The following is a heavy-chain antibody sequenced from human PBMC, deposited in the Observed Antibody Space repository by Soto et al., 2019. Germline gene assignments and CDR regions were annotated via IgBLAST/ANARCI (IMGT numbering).Heavy chain of an antibody. V-gene: IGHV3-30*18. CDR3: AKVLLTYTSGWYHPHFDY. CDR2: VSNDGSNK. J-gene: IGHJ4*02. Sequence: TVGSLRLSCAASGFTFSSYVMHWVRQAPGNGLEWVAVVSNDGSNKDYADSVKGRFTISRDNSKNTLYLQMNSLRAEDTAVYYCAKVLLTYTSGWYHPHFDYWGQGTLVTVSS. D-gene: IGHD6-19*01. CDR1: GFTFSSYV.